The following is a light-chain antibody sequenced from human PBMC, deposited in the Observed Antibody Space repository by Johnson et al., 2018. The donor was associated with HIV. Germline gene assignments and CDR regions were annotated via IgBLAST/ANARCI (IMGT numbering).Light chain of an antibody. Sequence: QSVLTQPPSASGTPGQRVTISCSGSSSNVGSNTVNWYQQLPGTAPKLLIYRNNQRPSGVPDRFSGSKSGTSASLAISGLQTGDEADYYCGTWDSSLSAGGVFGTGTKVTVL. CDR1: SSNVGSNT. V-gene: IGLV1-44*01. J-gene: IGLJ1*01. CDR2: RNN. CDR3: GTWDSSLSAGGV.